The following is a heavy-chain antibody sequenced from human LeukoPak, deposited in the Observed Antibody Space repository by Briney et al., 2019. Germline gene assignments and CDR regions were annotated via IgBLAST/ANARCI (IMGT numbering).Heavy chain of an antibody. J-gene: IGHJ5*02. CDR1: GFTFSDYY. CDR3: ARSRSGYPYP. Sequence: PGGSLRLSCTGSGFTFSDYYMTWIRQAPGKGLEWVSYISYSSSDTNYADSVKGRFTISRDNAENSLYLQMNSLRAEDTAVYYRARSRSGYPYPWGQGTLVTVSS. D-gene: IGHD3-3*01. CDR2: ISYSSSDT. V-gene: IGHV3-11*03.